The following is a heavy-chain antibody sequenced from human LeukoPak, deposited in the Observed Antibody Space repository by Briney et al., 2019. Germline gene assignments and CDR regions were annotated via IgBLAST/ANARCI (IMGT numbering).Heavy chain of an antibody. Sequence: PGGSLRLSCAASGFTFSDYYMSWIRQAPGKGLEWVSYISSSGSTIYYADSVKGRFTISRDNAKNSLYLQMNSLRAEDTAVYYCARNIAAAGPPHAFDIWGQGTMVTVSS. D-gene: IGHD6-13*01. CDR2: ISSSGSTI. J-gene: IGHJ3*02. V-gene: IGHV3-11*01. CDR3: ARNIAAAGPPHAFDI. CDR1: GFTFSDYY.